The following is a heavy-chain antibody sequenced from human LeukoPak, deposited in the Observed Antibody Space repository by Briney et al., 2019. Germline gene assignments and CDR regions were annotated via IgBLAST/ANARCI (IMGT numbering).Heavy chain of an antibody. CDR2: IYYSGST. J-gene: IGHJ4*02. D-gene: IGHD2-15*01. V-gene: IGHV4-59*08. CDR3: ARTSFDCSGGSCRDY. CDR1: GGSISSYY. Sequence: SETLSLTCTVSGGSISSYYWSWIRQPPGKGLEWIGYIYYSGSTNYNPSLKSRVTVSVDTSKNQFSLKLSSVTAADTAVYYCARTSFDCSGGSCRDYWGQGTLVTVSS.